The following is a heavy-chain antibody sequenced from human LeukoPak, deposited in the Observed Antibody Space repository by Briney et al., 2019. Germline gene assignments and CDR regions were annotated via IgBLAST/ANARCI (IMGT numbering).Heavy chain of an antibody. V-gene: IGHV4-59*01. J-gene: IGHJ3*02. CDR3: ARDRLGYSSSSNAFDI. CDR1: GGSISSYY. D-gene: IGHD6-6*01. CDR2: IFYSGST. Sequence: SETLSLTCTVSGGSISSYYWSWIRQPPGRRREWIGYIFYSGSTNYNPSLKSRVTISVDTSKNQFSLELSSVTAADTAVYYCARDRLGYSSSSNAFDIWRQGTMVTVSS.